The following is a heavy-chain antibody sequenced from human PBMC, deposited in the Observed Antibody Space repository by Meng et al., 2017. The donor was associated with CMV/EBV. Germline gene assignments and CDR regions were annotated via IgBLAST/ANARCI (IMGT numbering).Heavy chain of an antibody. CDR3: AKDLWVRQLNTGPSFGY. Sequence: GESLKISCAASGFTFDIYGLHWARQAPGKGLEWVAFIRYDGSSTYSSDSVKGRFTISRDNSKNTMYLQMNSLTTEDTAIYYCAKDLWVRQLNTGPSFGYWGQGTLVTVSS. CDR2: IRYDGSST. CDR1: GFTFDIYG. D-gene: IGHD6-6*01. J-gene: IGHJ4*02. V-gene: IGHV3-30*02.